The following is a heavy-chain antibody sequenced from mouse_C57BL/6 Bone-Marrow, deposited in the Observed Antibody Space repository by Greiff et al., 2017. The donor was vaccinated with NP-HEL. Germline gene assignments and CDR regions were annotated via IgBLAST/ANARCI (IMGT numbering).Heavy chain of an antibody. Sequence: QVQLQQPGAELVKPGASVKMSCKASGYTFTSYWITWVKQRPGQGLEWIGDIYPGSGSTNYNEKFKSKATLTVDTSSSTAYMQLSSLTSEDSAVYYCATNYYGSSPWFAYWGQGTLVTVSA. CDR1: GYTFTSYW. V-gene: IGHV1-55*01. CDR2: IYPGSGST. CDR3: ATNYYGSSPWFAY. J-gene: IGHJ3*01. D-gene: IGHD1-1*01.